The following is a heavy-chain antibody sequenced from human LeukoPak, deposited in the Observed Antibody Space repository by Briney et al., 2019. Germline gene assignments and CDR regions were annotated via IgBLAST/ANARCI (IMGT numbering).Heavy chain of an antibody. CDR1: GLTFSGAW. J-gene: IGHJ4*02. CDR3: TRGYIYSAY. D-gene: IGHD5-12*01. V-gene: IGHV3-15*07. Sequence: GGSLRLSCAVSGLTFSGAWMNWVRQAPGKGLEWVGRIRSNVDGGTADYNVPVRGRSTISRDDSKSTLFLQMNSLRPEDTAIYYCTRGYIYSAYWGRGTLVAVS. CDR2: IRSNVDGGTA.